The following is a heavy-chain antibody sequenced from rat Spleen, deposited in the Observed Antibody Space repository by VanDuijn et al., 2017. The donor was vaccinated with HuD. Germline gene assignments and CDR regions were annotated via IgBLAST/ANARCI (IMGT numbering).Heavy chain of an antibody. Sequence: EVQLVESGGGLVQPGRSLKLSCAASGFTFSNYGMHWVRQAPRRGLEWVPSICPDGVGTYYRDSMRGRFTISRDNAKSTLYLQMDSLRSEDTATYYCTRRRSHFDYWGQGVMVTVSS. CDR3: TRRRSHFDY. CDR1: GFTFSNYG. CDR2: ICPDGVGT. V-gene: IGHV5-19*01. J-gene: IGHJ2*01. D-gene: IGHD1-11*01.